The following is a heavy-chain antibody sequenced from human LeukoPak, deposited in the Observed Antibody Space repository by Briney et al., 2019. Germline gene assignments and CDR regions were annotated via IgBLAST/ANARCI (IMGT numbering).Heavy chain of an antibody. CDR3: ATYENWVAGDV. CDR1: GFTFSDYY. Sequence: GGSLRLSCAASGFTFSDYYMSWIRQAPGKGLEWVSYISSSGSTIYYADSVKGRFTISRDNAKNSLYLQMNSLRAEDMAVYYCATYENWVAGDVWGQGTTVSVSS. J-gene: IGHJ6*02. D-gene: IGHD7-27*01. V-gene: IGHV3-11*01. CDR2: ISSSGSTI.